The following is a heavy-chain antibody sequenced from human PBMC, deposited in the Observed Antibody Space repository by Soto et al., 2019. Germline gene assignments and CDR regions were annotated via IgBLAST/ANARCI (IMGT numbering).Heavy chain of an antibody. J-gene: IGHJ2*01. CDR3: ARGNHRRLQLWYFDL. D-gene: IGHD5-12*01. Sequence: QVQLVQSGAEVKKPGSSVTVSCKASGGTFSSYTISWVRQAPGQGLEWMGGIIPIFGTANYAQKFQGRVTITADESTSTAYMELSSLSSEDTAVYYCARGNHRRLQLWYFDLWGRGTLVTVSS. V-gene: IGHV1-69*12. CDR1: GGTFSSYT. CDR2: IIPIFGTA.